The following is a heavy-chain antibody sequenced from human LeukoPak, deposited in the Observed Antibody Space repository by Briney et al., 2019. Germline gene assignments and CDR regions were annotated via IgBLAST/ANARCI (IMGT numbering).Heavy chain of an antibody. V-gene: IGHV1-69*04. CDR2: IIPILGIA. CDR1: GGTFSSYA. Sequence: ASVTVSCKASGGTFSSYAISWVRQAPGQGLEWMGRIIPILGIANYAQKFQGRVTITTDKSTSTAYMELSSLRSEDTAVYYCARLVTPDDSYGLDYWGQGTLVTVSS. CDR3: ARLVTPDDSYGLDY. J-gene: IGHJ4*02. D-gene: IGHD5-18*01.